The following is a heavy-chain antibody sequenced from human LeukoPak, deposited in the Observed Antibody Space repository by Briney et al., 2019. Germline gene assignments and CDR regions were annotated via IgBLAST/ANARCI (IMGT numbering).Heavy chain of an antibody. CDR1: GGSISNSFYY. D-gene: IGHD6-13*01. CDR2: IYHSGST. J-gene: IGHJ3*02. V-gene: IGHV4-39*07. CDR3: AREPPSWGYSSSWYLDAFDI. Sequence: SETLSLTCTVSGGSISNSFYYWGWIRQPPGKGLEWIGSIYHSGSTYYNPSLKSRVTISVDTSKNQFSLKLSSVTAADTAVYYCAREPPSWGYSSSWYLDAFDIWGQGTMVTVSS.